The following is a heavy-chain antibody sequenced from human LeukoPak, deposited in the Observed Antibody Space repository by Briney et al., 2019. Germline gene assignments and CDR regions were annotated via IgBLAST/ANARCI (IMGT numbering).Heavy chain of an antibody. CDR3: AKDISDSSGYYDAFDI. D-gene: IGHD3-22*01. Sequence: PGRSLRLSCAASGFTFDVYAMHWVRQAPGKGLEWVSGISWNSGSIGYADSVKGRFTISRDNAKNSLYLQMNSLRAEDTALYYCAKDISDSSGYYDAFDIWGQGTMVTVSS. J-gene: IGHJ3*02. CDR1: GFTFDVYA. V-gene: IGHV3-9*01. CDR2: ISWNSGSI.